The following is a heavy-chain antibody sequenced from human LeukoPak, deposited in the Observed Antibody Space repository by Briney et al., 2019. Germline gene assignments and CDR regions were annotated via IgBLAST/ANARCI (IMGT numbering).Heavy chain of an antibody. D-gene: IGHD4-23*01. V-gene: IGHV4-39*01. CDR2: IFYSGSA. J-gene: IGHJ2*01. Sequence: SETLSLTCIVSGDSISSTSYYWAWIRQPPGKGLEWIGMIFYSGSAYYTPSLRGRVTLSVDTSRNQFSLKLSSVTAADTAVYYCARVEYGGNPGGWYFDLWGRGTLDTVSS. CDR1: GDSISSTSYY. CDR3: ARVEYGGNPGGWYFDL.